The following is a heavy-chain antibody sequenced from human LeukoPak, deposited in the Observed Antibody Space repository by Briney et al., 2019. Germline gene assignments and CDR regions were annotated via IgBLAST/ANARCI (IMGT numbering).Heavy chain of an antibody. J-gene: IGHJ4*02. CDR1: GGSFSGYY. Sequence: SETLSLTCAVYGGSFSGYYWSWIRQPPGKGLEWIGEINHSGSTNYNPSLKSRVTISVDTSKNRFSLKLSSVTAADTAVYYCARGRGIAARPGLFDYWGQGTLVTVSS. V-gene: IGHV4-34*01. D-gene: IGHD6-6*01. CDR2: INHSGST. CDR3: ARGRGIAARPGLFDY.